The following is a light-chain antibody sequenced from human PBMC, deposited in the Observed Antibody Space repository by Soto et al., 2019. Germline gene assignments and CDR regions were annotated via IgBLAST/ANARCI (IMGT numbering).Light chain of an antibody. CDR1: QSVTSSY. J-gene: IGKJ4*01. CDR3: QQYGSSRLT. V-gene: IGKV3-20*01. CDR2: GAS. Sequence: EIVLTQSPGTLYLSPGERVTLSCRARQSVTSSYLAWYQQKPCQAPRLLIYGASTRATGIPDRFSGSGSGTGFTLNIRRLEPADFAVYYCQQYGSSRLTFGGGTKVEIK.